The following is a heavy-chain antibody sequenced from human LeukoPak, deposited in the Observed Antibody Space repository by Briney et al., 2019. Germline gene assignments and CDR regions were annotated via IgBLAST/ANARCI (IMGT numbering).Heavy chain of an antibody. J-gene: IGHJ6*03. Sequence: ASVKVSCKGSGYSSSNHGITWVRQAPGQGLEWIGWISPHKGNTNYQQRLQGRLIMTTDASTSTAYMELRDLRSDDTAIYYCARDQQQGDHYSFYYMDFWGEGTTVIVSS. V-gene: IGHV1-18*01. CDR1: GYSSSNHG. CDR2: ISPHKGNT. CDR3: ARDQQQGDHYSFYYMDF. D-gene: IGHD1/OR15-1a*01.